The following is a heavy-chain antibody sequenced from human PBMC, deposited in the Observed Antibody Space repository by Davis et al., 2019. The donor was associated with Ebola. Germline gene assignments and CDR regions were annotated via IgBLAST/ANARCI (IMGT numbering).Heavy chain of an antibody. CDR3: ASSIVVFYYAMDV. J-gene: IGHJ6*04. CDR1: GGSISSRSSY. D-gene: IGHD2-15*01. Sequence: SETLSLTCTVSGGSISSRSSYWGWIRQPPGKGLEWIGEIHHSGSTNYNPSLKSRVTISLDKSKNQLSLRLNSVTAADTAVYYCASSIVVFYYAMDVWGKGTTVTVSS. V-gene: IGHV4-39*07. CDR2: IHHSGST.